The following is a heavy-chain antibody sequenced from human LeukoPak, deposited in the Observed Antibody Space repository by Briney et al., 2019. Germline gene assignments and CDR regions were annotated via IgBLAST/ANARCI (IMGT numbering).Heavy chain of an antibody. J-gene: IGHJ3*02. CDR3: ARGDFYAFDI. CDR2: IYYSGST. V-gene: IGHV4-59*01. D-gene: IGHD2/OR15-2a*01. CDR1: GGSISSYY. Sequence: SETLFLTCTVSGGSISSYYWSWIRQPPGKGLEWIGYIYYSGSTNYSPSLKSRVTISVDTSKNQFSLKLSSVTAADTAVYYCARGDFYAFDIWGQGTMVTVSS.